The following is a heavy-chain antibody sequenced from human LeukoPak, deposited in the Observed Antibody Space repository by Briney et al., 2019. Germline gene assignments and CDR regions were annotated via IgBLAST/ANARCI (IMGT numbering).Heavy chain of an antibody. D-gene: IGHD3-10*01. CDR3: ARESGITTAFDY. J-gene: IGHJ4*02. Sequence: GGSLRLSCAASGFTVSSNYMSWVRQAPGKGLEWVSVIYSGGSTYYADSVKGRFTISGDNSKNTLYLQMNSLRAEDTAVYYCARESGITTAFDYWGQGTLVTVSS. CDR1: GFTVSSNY. CDR2: IYSGGST. V-gene: IGHV3-66*02.